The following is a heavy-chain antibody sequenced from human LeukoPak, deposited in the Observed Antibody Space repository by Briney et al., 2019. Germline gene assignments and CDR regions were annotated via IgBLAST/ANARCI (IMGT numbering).Heavy chain of an antibody. CDR2: LNANSVGT. CDR3: ARDYYDSSGYYYQGLNAFDI. D-gene: IGHD3-22*01. CDR1: GYTFTGYY. V-gene: IGHV1-2*02. J-gene: IGHJ3*02. Sequence: ASVKVSCKPSGYTFTGYYMHWVRQAPGQGLEWLGWLNANSVGTNYQPKFQGRVTMTRDTSISTAYMELSRLRSDDTAVYYCARDYYDSSGYYYQGLNAFDIWGQGTMVTVSS.